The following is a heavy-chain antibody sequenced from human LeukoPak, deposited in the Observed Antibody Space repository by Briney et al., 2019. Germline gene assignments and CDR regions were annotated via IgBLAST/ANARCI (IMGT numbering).Heavy chain of an antibody. V-gene: IGHV1-18*01. D-gene: IGHD3-3*01. CDR3: ARDLSTIFGVVIYFDY. CDR1: GCTFTSYG. Sequence: GASVKVSCKASGCTFTSYGISWVRRAPGQGLAWMGWISAYNGNTNYAQKLQGRVTMTTDTSTSTAYMELRSLRSDDTAVYYCARDLSTIFGVVIYFDYWGQGTLVTVSS. J-gene: IGHJ4*02. CDR2: ISAYNGNT.